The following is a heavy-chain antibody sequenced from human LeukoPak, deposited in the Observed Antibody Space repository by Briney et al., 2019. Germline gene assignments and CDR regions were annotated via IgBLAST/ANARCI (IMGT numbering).Heavy chain of an antibody. CDR1: GFTFSSYG. J-gene: IGHJ4*02. Sequence: PGGSLRLSCAASGFTFSSYGMHWVRQAPGKGLEWVAVISYDGSNKYYADSVKGRFTISRDNSKSALYLQMNSLRAEDTAVYYCAKDLISSTWRFDYWGQGTLVTVSS. CDR3: AKDLISSTWRFDY. CDR2: ISYDGSNK. D-gene: IGHD3-16*01. V-gene: IGHV3-30*18.